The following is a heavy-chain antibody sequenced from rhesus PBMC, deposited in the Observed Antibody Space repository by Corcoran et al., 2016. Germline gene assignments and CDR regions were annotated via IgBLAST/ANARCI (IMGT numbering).Heavy chain of an antibody. V-gene: IGHV3S18*01. CDR1: VVRGSVYY. CDR2: ISYTGGST. Sequence: VQLLASGGGLAKPGVCLRLSCDAAVVRGSVYYVSCVRQADGKGLVWDSGISYTGGSTYYADSVKGRFTISRENAKNTLYRQMDSLRAEDTAVYYCARGYSSGSFDYWGQGVLVTVSS. J-gene: IGHJ4*01. D-gene: IGHD6-31*01. CDR3: ARGYSSGSFDY.